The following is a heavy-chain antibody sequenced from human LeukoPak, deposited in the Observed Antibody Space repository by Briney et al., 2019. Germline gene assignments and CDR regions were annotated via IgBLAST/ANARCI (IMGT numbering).Heavy chain of an antibody. CDR3: AGRTVVFDY. V-gene: IGHV4-61*02. CDR1: GGSISSGSYY. CDR2: IYTSGST. D-gene: IGHD4-23*01. Sequence: SETLSLTCTVSGGSISSGSYYWSWIRQPAGKGLEWIGRIYTSGSTNYNPSLKSRVTISVDTSKNQFSLKLSSVAAADTAVYYCAGRTVVFDYWGQGTLVTVSS. J-gene: IGHJ4*02.